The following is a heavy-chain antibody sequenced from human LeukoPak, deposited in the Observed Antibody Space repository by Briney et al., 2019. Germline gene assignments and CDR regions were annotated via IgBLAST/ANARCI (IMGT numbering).Heavy chain of an antibody. J-gene: IGHJ4*02. Sequence: GGSLRLSCVASTFTFNTYGMLWVCQAPGKGLEWVATISSDGRNEHYADSVLGRFTISRDNSKNTLYLRMDNLRAEDTAVYYCSKDGTPKFDYWGQGTLVTVSS. CDR2: ISSDGRNE. CDR1: TFTFNTYG. CDR3: SKDGTPKFDY. D-gene: IGHD1-26*01. V-gene: IGHV3-30*18.